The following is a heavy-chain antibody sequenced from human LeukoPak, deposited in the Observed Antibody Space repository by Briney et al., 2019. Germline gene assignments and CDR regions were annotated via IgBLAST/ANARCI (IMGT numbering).Heavy chain of an antibody. J-gene: IGHJ4*02. CDR2: IYYSGST. Sequence: SETLSLTCTVSGGSISSSSYYWGWIRQPPGKGLEWIGSIYYSGSTYYNPSLKSRVTISVDTSKNQFSLTLSSVTAADTAVYYCASLHSSSWKYYFDYWGQGTLVTVSS. V-gene: IGHV4-39*07. CDR1: GGSISSSSYY. D-gene: IGHD6-13*01. CDR3: ASLHSSSWKYYFDY.